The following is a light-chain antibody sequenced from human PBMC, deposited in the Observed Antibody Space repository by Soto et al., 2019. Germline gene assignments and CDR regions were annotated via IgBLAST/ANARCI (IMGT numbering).Light chain of an antibody. CDR1: QTLSNSF. Sequence: EIVLTQSAGTLSLSPGERGALSCRASQTLSNSFIAWYQQKPGQAPRLLIYDASNRATGIPARFSGSGSGTDFTLTISSLEPEDFAVYYCQQRSNWPRTFGQGTNVDI. CDR3: QQRSNWPRT. CDR2: DAS. V-gene: IGKV3-11*01. J-gene: IGKJ1*01.